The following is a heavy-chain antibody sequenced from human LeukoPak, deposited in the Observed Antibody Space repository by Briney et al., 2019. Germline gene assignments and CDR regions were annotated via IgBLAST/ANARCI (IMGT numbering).Heavy chain of an antibody. D-gene: IGHD5-12*01. CDR1: GGPFIPYA. CDR2: LVAVLGMS. Sequence: AAVKVSCKSAGGPFIPYAGNSVRQAAGQRLEWMGGLVAVLGMSHYAPGFQGRVTVTADRSTNTAYMELDRLTTDDTAVYCCARDRGGGFDLAFFDHWGQGTLVTVSS. J-gene: IGHJ4*02. V-gene: IGHV1-69*10. CDR3: ARDRGGGFDLAFFDH.